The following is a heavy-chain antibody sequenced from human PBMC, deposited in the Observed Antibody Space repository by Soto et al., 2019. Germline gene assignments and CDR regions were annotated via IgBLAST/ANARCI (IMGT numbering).Heavy chain of an antibody. Sequence: QVQLVQSGAEVKKPGVSVKVSCKASRYTFISYDINWVRQATGQGLEWMGWMNPKSANTGYAQNFQGRVTMTRNTSISTAYMELSSLRSEDTAVYYCARSPSWETTVTPYYFDYWGQGTLVTVSS. CDR3: ARSPSWETTVTPYYFDY. V-gene: IGHV1-8*01. D-gene: IGHD4-4*01. J-gene: IGHJ4*02. CDR2: MNPKSANT. CDR1: RYTFISYD.